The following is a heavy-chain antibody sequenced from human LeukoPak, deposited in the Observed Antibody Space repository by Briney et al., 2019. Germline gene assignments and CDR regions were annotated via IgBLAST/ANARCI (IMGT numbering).Heavy chain of an antibody. J-gene: IGHJ6*02. D-gene: IGHD6-19*01. Sequence: ASMKVSCKASGYTFTSYDINWVRQATGQGLEWMGWMNPNSGNTGYAQKFQGRVTMTRNTSISTAYMELSSLRSEDTAVYYCARGPDSSGWYSIYYYYYYGMDVWGQGTTVTVSS. CDR3: ARGPDSSGWYSIYYYYYYGMDV. CDR1: GYTFTSYD. CDR2: MNPNSGNT. V-gene: IGHV1-8*01.